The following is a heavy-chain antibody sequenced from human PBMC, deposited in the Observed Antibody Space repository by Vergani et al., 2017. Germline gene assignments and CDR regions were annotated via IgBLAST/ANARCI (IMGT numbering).Heavy chain of an antibody. D-gene: IGHD2-21*01. CDR2: INHSGST. J-gene: IGHJ4*02. Sequence: QVQLQQWGAGLLKPSETLSLTCAVYGGSFSGYYWSWIRQPPGKGLEWIGEINHSGSTNYNPSLKSRVTISVDTSKNQFSLKLSSVTAADTAVYYCARGSGRGEHGVVGYWGQGTLVTVSS. CDR1: GGSFSGYY. V-gene: IGHV4-34*01. CDR3: ARGSGRGEHGVVGY.